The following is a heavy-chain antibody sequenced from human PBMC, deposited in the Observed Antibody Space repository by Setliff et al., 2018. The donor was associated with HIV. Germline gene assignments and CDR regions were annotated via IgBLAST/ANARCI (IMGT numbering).Heavy chain of an antibody. CDR2: ISGSGGST. V-gene: IGHV3-23*01. D-gene: IGHD2-15*01. Sequence: GGSLRLSCAASGFTFNTYAMSWVRQAPGKGLEWVSVISGSGGSTFYADSVKGRFTISRDNSKNTLCLQMNGLRVEDTAVYYCAKDGISGGAYPPYYFDYWGHGTLVTVSS. CDR3: AKDGISGGAYPPYYFDY. J-gene: IGHJ4*01. CDR1: GFTFNTYA.